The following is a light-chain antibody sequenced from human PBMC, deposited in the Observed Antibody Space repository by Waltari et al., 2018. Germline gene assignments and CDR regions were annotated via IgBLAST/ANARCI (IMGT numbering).Light chain of an antibody. CDR2: CAS. Sequence: DIVMTPSPDSLAVSLGERATINCKSSQSVLSSSNNKNYLAWYQQKPGQPPKLLIYCASSRESGVPDRCSGSESGTDFTLAISSLQAEDVAVYYCQQYYSTPYTFGQGTKLESK. J-gene: IGKJ2*01. CDR1: QSVLSSSNNKNY. V-gene: IGKV4-1*01. CDR3: QQYYSTPYT.